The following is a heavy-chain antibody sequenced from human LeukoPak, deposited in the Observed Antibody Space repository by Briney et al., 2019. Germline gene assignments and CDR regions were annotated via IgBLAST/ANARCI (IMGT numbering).Heavy chain of an antibody. CDR1: GYSFTSYW. CDR3: AKTVGFSNGHDAFDI. Sequence: GESLKISCKGSGYSFTSYWIGWVRQMPGKGLEWMGIIYPGDSDTRYSPSFQGQVTISADKSISTAYLQWSSLKASDTAMYYCAKTVGFSNGHDAFDIWGQGTMVTVSS. CDR2: IYPGDSDT. V-gene: IGHV5-51*01. J-gene: IGHJ3*02. D-gene: IGHD5-18*01.